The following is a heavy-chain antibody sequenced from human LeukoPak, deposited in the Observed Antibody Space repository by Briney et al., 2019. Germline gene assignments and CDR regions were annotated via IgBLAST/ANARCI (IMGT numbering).Heavy chain of an antibody. CDR3: AKDRGSCGSTDFDY. Sequence: GGSLRLSCAGSGFTFSSYGMHWVRQAPGKGLEWVAFIRYDGSNKYYADSVKGRFTISRDNSKNTLYLQMDSLRAEDTAVYYCAKDRGSCGSTDFDYWGQGTLVTVSS. J-gene: IGHJ4*02. CDR2: IRYDGSNK. CDR1: GFTFSSYG. V-gene: IGHV3-30*02. D-gene: IGHD5-18*01.